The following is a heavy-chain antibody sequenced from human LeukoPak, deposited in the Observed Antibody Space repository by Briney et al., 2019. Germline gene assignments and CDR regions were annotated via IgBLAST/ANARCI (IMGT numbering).Heavy chain of an antibody. D-gene: IGHD3-3*01. CDR3: AVTSCGVVIYNWFDP. CDR1: GGSISSSTYY. Sequence: SETLSLTCTVSGGSISSSTYYWGWIRQPPGKGLEWIGSIYYSWNIYCNPSLKSRVTISVDTCKNQFSLNLSSVTAADTALYYCAVTSCGVVIYNWFDPWGQGTLVTVSS. CDR2: IYYSWNI. V-gene: IGHV4-39*01. J-gene: IGHJ5*02.